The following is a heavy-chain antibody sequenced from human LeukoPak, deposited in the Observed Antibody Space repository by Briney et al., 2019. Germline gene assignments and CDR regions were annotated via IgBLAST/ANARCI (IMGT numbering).Heavy chain of an antibody. CDR3: ARGIRSNYVDGMDV. CDR1: GFTFSSYD. J-gene: IGHJ6*02. V-gene: IGHV3-13*01. CDR2: IGTAGDT. Sequence: GGSLRLSCAASGFTFSSYDMHWVRQATGKGLEWVSAIGTAGDTYYRGSVKGRFTISRENAKNSLYLQMNSLRAGDTAVYYCARGIRSNYVDGMDVWGQGTTVTVSS. D-gene: IGHD4-11*01.